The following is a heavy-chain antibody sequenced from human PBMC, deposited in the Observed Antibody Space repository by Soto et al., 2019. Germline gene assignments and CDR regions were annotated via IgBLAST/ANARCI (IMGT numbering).Heavy chain of an antibody. J-gene: IGHJ3*02. V-gene: IGHV3-33*01. D-gene: IGHD3-22*01. CDR2: IWYDGSNK. CDR3: ARQGYDSRGYGAFAI. Sequence: QVQLVESGGGVVQPGRSLRLSCAASGFTFSSYGMHWVRKAPGKGLEWVAVIWYDGSNKYHADSVKGRFTISRDNSKNTLYLQMNSLRADDTAVYYCARQGYDSRGYGAFAIWGQGTMVTVSS. CDR1: GFTFSSYG.